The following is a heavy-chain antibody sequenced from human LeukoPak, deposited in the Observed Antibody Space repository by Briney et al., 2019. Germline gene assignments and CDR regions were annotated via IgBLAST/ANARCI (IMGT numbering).Heavy chain of an antibody. CDR2: ISSSGNNI. CDR3: ARDGVRGFTATTPFDY. D-gene: IGHD4-17*01. CDR1: GFTFSTYE. J-gene: IGHJ4*02. Sequence: PGGSLRLSCAASGFTFSTYEMNWVRQAPGKGLEWVSSISSSGNNIYYADSVKGRFTISRDNAKNSLSLQMNSLRVEDTAVYYCARDGVRGFTATTPFDYWGPGTLVTVSS. V-gene: IGHV3-48*03.